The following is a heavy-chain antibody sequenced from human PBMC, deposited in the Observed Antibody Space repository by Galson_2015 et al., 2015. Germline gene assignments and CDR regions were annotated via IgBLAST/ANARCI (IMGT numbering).Heavy chain of an antibody. Sequence: SLRLSCAASGFTFSSYAMSWVRQAPGKGLEWVSAISGSGGSTYYADSVKGRFTISRDNSKNTLYLQMNSLRAEDTAVYYCAKGGDSSSLFDYWVQGTLVTVSS. V-gene: IGHV3-23*01. J-gene: IGHJ4*02. CDR3: AKGGDSSSLFDY. CDR1: GFTFSSYA. D-gene: IGHD6-13*01. CDR2: ISGSGGST.